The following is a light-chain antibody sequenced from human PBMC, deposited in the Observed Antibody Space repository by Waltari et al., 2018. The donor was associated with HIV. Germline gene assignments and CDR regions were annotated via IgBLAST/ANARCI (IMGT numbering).Light chain of an antibody. CDR3: QSYDSSNFWV. Sequence: NFMLTQPHSVSESPGKTVTISCTRSSGNIASHYVQWYQLRPGTSPTTVIYEDKQRPSGVPDRFSGSIDSSSNSASLTISGLKTEDEADYYFQSYDSSNFWVFGGGTKLTVL. J-gene: IGLJ3*02. V-gene: IGLV6-57*01. CDR2: EDK. CDR1: SGNIASHY.